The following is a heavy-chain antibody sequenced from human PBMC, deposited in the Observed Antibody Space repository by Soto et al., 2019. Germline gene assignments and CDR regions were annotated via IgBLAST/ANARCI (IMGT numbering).Heavy chain of an antibody. D-gene: IGHD1-7*01. CDR2: SSATGAGT. J-gene: IGHJ4*02. CDR1: GFTFSSYD. Sequence: EVQLLESGGGFVQPGGSLRLSCAASGFTFSSYDMTWVRQAPGKGLEWVSFSSATGAGTYYADSVKGRFTISRDNSKNTLYLQMTSLRADDTAVYYCAKDRRAGGNYGFYSDFWGQGALVIVSS. V-gene: IGHV3-23*01. CDR3: AKDRRAGGNYGFYSDF.